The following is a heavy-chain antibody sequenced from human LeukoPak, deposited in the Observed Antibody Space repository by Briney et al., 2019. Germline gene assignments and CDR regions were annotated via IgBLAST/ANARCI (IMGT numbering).Heavy chain of an antibody. CDR2: ISAYNGNT. CDR3: ARVSEDIVVVPAAI. CDR1: GYTFTRYG. V-gene: IGHV1-18*01. J-gene: IGHJ4*02. D-gene: IGHD2-2*01. Sequence: ASVKVFCKASGYTFTRYGISWVRQAPGQGLEWVGWISAYNGNTNYAQKLQGRVTMTTDTSTSTAYMELRSLRSDDTAVYYCARVSEDIVVVPAAIWGQGTQVTVSS.